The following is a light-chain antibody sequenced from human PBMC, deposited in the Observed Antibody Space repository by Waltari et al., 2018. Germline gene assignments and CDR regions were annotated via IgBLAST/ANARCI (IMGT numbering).Light chain of an antibody. J-gene: IGKJ1*01. CDR1: QSVITN. CDR3: QQYHNWPRV. CDR2: GAS. Sequence: EIVMTQSPATLPVSPGERATLSCKASQSVITNLAWYQQKPGQPPRLLIYGASARATGIPDRFSGSGFGTEFTLAIRSLQSEDSAIYYCQQYHNWPRVFGQGTKVEIK. V-gene: IGKV3-15*01.